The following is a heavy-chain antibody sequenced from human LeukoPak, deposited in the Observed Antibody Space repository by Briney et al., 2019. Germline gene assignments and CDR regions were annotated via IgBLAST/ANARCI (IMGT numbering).Heavy chain of an antibody. J-gene: IGHJ4*02. V-gene: IGHV4-30-2*01. CDR3: ARVERIAAAVDY. D-gene: IGHD6-13*01. CDR1: GGSISSGGYY. Sequence: PSETLSLTCTVSGGSISSGGYYWSWIRQPPGKGLEWIGYIYHSGSTYYNPPLKSRVTISVDRSKNQFSLKLSSVTAADTAVYYCARVERIAAAVDYWGQGTLVTVSS. CDR2: IYHSGST.